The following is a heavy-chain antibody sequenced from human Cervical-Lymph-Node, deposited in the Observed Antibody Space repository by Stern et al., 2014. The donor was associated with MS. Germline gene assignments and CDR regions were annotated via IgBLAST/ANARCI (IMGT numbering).Heavy chain of an antibody. CDR1: GFSISTYA. CDR2: ISYDGSNK. D-gene: IGHD1-26*01. Sequence: VQLVESGGGVVQPWTSLRLSCSVSGFSISTYAMYWVRQAPDQGLEWEAVISYDGSNKHGAETVQDRFTITRRNSKNTVDLKMSSLRPEDTAVYYCTRVLVGRTDFHYYYGLDVWGQGTTVTVSS. CDR3: TRVLVGRTDFHYYYGLDV. V-gene: IGHV3-30-3*01. J-gene: IGHJ6*02.